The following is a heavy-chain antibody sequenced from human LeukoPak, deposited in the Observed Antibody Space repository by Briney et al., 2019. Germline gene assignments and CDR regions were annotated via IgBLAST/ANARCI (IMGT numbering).Heavy chain of an antibody. D-gene: IGHD6-6*01. V-gene: IGHV4-4*07. Sequence: SETLSLISTVSGGSISSTYRTWIRQPAGKGLEWIGRIHTSGSVDYNPSLKSRVTMSVDTSKKQFSLTLSSVTAADTAMYYCAREGSMTARPFVSIDYWGQGTLVTVSS. CDR3: AREGSMTARPFVSIDY. CDR1: GGSISSTY. J-gene: IGHJ4*02. CDR2: IHTSGSV.